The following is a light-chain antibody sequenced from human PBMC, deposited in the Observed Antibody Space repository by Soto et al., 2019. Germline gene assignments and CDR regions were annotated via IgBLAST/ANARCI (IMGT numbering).Light chain of an antibody. CDR2: GAA. CDR1: QSVTSNY. V-gene: IGKV3-20*01. CDR3: QHYDTSPMYT. Sequence: IVLTQSPGTLSLSPGDRATLSCRASQSVTSNYVAWYQQKPGQAPRLVIYGAARRSTGIPDRFRGSGSGTDFTLTISRLEPEDFAVYYCQHYDTSPMYTFGQGTKLEIK. J-gene: IGKJ2*01.